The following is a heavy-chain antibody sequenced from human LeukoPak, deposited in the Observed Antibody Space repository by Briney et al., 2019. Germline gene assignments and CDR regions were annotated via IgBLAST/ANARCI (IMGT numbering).Heavy chain of an antibody. CDR1: GGSISSYY. D-gene: IGHD3-22*01. CDR2: IYTSGST. Sequence: SETLSLTCTVSGGSISSYYWSWIRQPAGKGLEWIGRIYTSGSTNYNPSLKSRVTMSVETSKNQFSLKLSSVTAADTAVYYCAVTYYYDSSGYYYSAFDIWGQGTMVTVSS. V-gene: IGHV4-4*07. CDR3: AVTYYYDSSGYYYSAFDI. J-gene: IGHJ3*02.